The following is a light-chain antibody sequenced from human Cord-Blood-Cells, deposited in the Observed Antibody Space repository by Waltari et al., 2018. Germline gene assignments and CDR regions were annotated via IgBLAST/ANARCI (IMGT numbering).Light chain of an antibody. V-gene: IGKV1-39*01. CDR3: QQSYRTPLT. Sequence: DIQMTQSPSSLSASVGDRVTHTCRASQSISSYLNWYQQKPGKAPKLLIYAASSLQSGVPSRFSGSGAETDFTLTISSLQPEDFATYYCQQSYRTPLTFGGGTKVEIK. CDR1: QSISSY. CDR2: AAS. J-gene: IGKJ4*01.